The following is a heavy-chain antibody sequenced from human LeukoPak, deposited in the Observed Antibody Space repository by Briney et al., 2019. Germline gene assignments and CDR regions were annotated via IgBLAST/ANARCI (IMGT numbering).Heavy chain of an antibody. CDR3: ARVDIVVVPAAMSYYYYMDV. Sequence: GASVKVSCKASGYTFTGYYMHWVRQAPGQGLEWMGWINPNSGGTNYAQKFQGRVTMTRDTSISTAYMELSRLRSDDTAVYHCARVDIVVVPAAMSYYYYMDVWGKGTTVTVSS. CDR2: INPNSGGT. J-gene: IGHJ6*03. D-gene: IGHD2-2*01. V-gene: IGHV1-2*02. CDR1: GYTFTGYY.